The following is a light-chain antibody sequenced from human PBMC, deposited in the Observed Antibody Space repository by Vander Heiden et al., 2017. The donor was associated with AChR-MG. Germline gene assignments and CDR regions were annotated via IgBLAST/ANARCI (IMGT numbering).Light chain of an antibody. CDR1: SRDVGGYNY. CDR3: CAYAGSYV. CDR2: DVS. J-gene: IGLJ1*01. V-gene: IGLV2-11*01. Sequence: SPAQSVTSSGTGTSRDVGGYNYVSWYQQHPGKAPKLMIYDVSKRPSGVPDRFSGSKSGNTASLTISGLQAEDEADYYCCAYAGSYVFGTGTKVTVL.